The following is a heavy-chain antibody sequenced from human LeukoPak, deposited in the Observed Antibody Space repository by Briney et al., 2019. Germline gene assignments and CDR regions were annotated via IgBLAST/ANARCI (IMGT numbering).Heavy chain of an antibody. V-gene: IGHV1-69*13. CDR2: IIPIFGTA. D-gene: IGHD2-15*01. CDR3: ASSRYCSGGSCLDWFDP. Sequence: ASVTVSCKASGGTFSSYAISWVRQAPGQGLEWMGGIIPIFGTANYAQKFQGRVTITADESTSTAYMELSSLRSEDTAVYYCASSRYCSGGSCLDWFDPWGQGTLVTVSS. CDR1: GGTFSSYA. J-gene: IGHJ5*02.